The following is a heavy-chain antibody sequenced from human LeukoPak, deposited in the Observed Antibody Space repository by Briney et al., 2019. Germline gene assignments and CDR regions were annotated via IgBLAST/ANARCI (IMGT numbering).Heavy chain of an antibody. CDR2: ISSTSSYI. V-gene: IGHV3-21*04. J-gene: IGHJ4*02. Sequence: PGGSLRLSCAASGFIFNSHSMNWVRQAPGKGLEWVSSISSTSSYIYYADSVKRRFTISRDNAKNSLYLQMNSLRAEDTAVYYCARAQDFDYWGQGTLVTVSS. CDR1: GFIFNSHS. CDR3: ARAQDFDY.